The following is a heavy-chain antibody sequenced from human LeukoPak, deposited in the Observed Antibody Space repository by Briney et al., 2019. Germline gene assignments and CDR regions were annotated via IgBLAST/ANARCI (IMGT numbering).Heavy chain of an antibody. CDR1: GYTFPGYY. Sequence: GSVKVSCKASGYTFPGYYMHWVRPAPGQGLEWMGWINPNSGGTNYAQKFQGRVTMTRDTSISTAYMELSRLRSDDTAVYYCARDTCSSTSCSSGPWGQGTLVTVSS. CDR2: INPNSGGT. J-gene: IGHJ5*02. D-gene: IGHD2-2*01. CDR3: ARDTCSSTSCSSGP. V-gene: IGHV1-2*02.